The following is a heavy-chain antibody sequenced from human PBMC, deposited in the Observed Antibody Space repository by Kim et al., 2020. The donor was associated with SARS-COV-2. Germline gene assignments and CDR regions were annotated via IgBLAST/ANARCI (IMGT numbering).Heavy chain of an antibody. CDR2: ISAYNGNT. D-gene: IGHD3-10*01. Sequence: ASVKVSCKASGYTFTSYGISWVRQAPGQGLEWMGWISAYNGNTNYAQKLQGRVTMTTDTSTSTAYMELRSLRSDDTAVYYCATPLLWFGELPSYYYYGMDVWGQGTTVTVSS. CDR1: GYTFTSYG. CDR3: ATPLLWFGELPSYYYYGMDV. V-gene: IGHV1-18*01. J-gene: IGHJ6*02.